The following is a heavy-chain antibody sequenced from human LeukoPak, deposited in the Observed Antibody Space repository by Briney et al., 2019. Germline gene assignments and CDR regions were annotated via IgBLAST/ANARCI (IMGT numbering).Heavy chain of an antibody. V-gene: IGHV1-8*01. Sequence: ASVKVSCKASGYTLPSYDIFFVRQATGQALEWMGWMNPNSGNTGYAQKFQGRVTMTRNTSISTAYMELSSLRSEDTAVYYCARGQNYYDSSGYRLGDYWGQGTLVTVSS. J-gene: IGHJ4*02. CDR3: ARGQNYYDSSGYRLGDY. CDR2: MNPNSGNT. CDR1: GYTLPSYD. D-gene: IGHD3-22*01.